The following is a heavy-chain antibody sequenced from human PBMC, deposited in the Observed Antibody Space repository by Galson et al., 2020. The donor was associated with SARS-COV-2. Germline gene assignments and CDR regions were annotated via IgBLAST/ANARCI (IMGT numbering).Heavy chain of an antibody. Sequence: SETLSLTCTVSGGSISSYYWSWIRQPPGKGLEWIGYIYYSGSTSYNPSLKSRVTISIDTSKNQFSLKLTYVTAADTAVYYCARHGRSYSNYDWLDPWGQGTLVTVSS. D-gene: IGHD4-4*01. J-gene: IGHJ5*02. V-gene: IGHV4-59*08. CDR1: GGSISSYY. CDR2: IYYSGST. CDR3: ARHGRSYSNYDWLDP.